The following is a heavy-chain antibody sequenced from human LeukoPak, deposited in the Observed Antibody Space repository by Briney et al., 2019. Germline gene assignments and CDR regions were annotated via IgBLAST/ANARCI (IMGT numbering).Heavy chain of an antibody. CDR3: ARTTEGYAGGPGYSYYYYMDV. V-gene: IGHV4-59*01. D-gene: IGHD5-12*01. J-gene: IGHJ6*03. CDR2: IHYSGST. Sequence: NASETLSLTCTVSGGSISSYYWSWIRRPPGKGLEWIGYIHYSGSTHYNPSLKSRVTISVDTSKNQVSLKLRSVTAADTAVYYCARTTEGYAGGPGYSYYYYMDVWGKGTTVTISS. CDR1: GGSISSYY.